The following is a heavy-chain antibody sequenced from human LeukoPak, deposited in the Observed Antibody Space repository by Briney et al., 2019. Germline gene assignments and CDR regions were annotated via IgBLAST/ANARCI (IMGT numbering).Heavy chain of an antibody. D-gene: IGHD3-10*01. CDR2: IYHSGST. J-gene: IGHJ6*02. CDR1: GYPITSGYY. CDR3: ARDLGGTMVRGVAQGMDV. V-gene: IGHV4-38-2*02. Sequence: SETLSLTCTVSGYPITSGYYWGWIRQPPGKGLEWIGSIYHSGSTYYNPSLKSRVTISVDTSKNQFSLKLSSVTAADTAVYYCARDLGGTMVRGVAQGMDVWGQGTTVTVSS.